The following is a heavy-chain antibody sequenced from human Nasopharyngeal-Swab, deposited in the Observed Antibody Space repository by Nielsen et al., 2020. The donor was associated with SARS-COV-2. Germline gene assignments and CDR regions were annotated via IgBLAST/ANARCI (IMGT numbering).Heavy chain of an antibody. CDR3: ATLAYDFWSGQTLLRGWFDP. D-gene: IGHD3-3*01. J-gene: IGHJ5*02. CDR1: GYTLTELS. V-gene: IGHV1-24*01. Sequence: ASVKVSCKVSGYTLTELSMHWVRQAPGKGREWMGGFDPEDGETIYAQKFQGRVTMTEDTSTDTAYMELSNLISEDTAVYYCATLAYDFWSGQTLLRGWFDPWGQGTLVTVSS. CDR2: FDPEDGET.